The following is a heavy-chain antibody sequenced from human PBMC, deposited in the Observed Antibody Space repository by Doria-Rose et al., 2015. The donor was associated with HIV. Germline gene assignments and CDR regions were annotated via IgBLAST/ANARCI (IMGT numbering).Heavy chain of an antibody. CDR1: GGSFSGYH. Sequence: QVQLQQWDAGLLKPSETLSLTCAVYGGSFSGYHWNWIGPPPGKGLEWSGEINHSGSPNYNPSLKSRVTMPVARSRKRIPRKLNFVTAADTAVYYWARAGPEYFLDPWGQGTLVTVS. J-gene: IGHJ5*02. V-gene: IGHV4-34*01. CDR2: INHSGSP. CDR3: ARAGPEYFLDP.